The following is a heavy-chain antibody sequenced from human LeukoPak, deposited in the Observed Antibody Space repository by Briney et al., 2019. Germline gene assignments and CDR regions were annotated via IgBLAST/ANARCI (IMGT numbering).Heavy chain of an antibody. J-gene: IGHJ5*02. V-gene: IGHV5-51*01. CDR1: GYSFTSYW. D-gene: IGHD2-2*01. CDR3: ARLSSDIIVVPAGWFDP. Sequence: GESLKISCKGSGYSFTSYWIGWVRQMPGKGLEWMGIIYPGDSDTRYSPSFQGQVTISADKSISTAYLQWSSLKASDTAMYYCARLSSDIIVVPAGWFDPWGQGTLVTVSS. CDR2: IYPGDSDT.